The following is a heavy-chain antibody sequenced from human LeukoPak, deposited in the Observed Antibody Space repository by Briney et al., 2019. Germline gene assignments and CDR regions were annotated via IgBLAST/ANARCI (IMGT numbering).Heavy chain of an antibody. Sequence: GGSLRLSCAASGFTFSSYGMHWVRQAPGKGLEWVAFIRYDGSNKYYADSVKGRFTISRDNSKNTLYLQMNSLRAEDTAVYYCARDSNWGKYSSRPFQQSYFDYWGQGTLVTVSS. V-gene: IGHV3-30*02. D-gene: IGHD6-13*01. CDR3: ARDSNWGKYSSRPFQQSYFDY. CDR1: GFTFSSYG. J-gene: IGHJ4*02. CDR2: IRYDGSNK.